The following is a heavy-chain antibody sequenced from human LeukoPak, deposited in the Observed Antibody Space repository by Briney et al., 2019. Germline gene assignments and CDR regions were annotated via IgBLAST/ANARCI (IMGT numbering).Heavy chain of an antibody. CDR3: ARAGQCGGDCYSLDY. Sequence: PSETLSLTCTVSGGSINGYSWTWIRQPPGRGLEWIGYMYYSGSTNYNPSLKSRVTISVDTSKNQFSLKLRSVTAADTAVYYCARAGQCGGDCYSLDYWAREPWSPSPQ. V-gene: IGHV4-59*01. CDR1: GGSINGYS. D-gene: IGHD2-21*02. CDR2: MYYSGST. J-gene: IGHJ4*02.